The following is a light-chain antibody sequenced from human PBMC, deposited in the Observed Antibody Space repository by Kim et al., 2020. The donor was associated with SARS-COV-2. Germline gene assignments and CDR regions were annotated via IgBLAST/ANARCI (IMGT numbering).Light chain of an antibody. J-gene: IGKJ2*01. CDR1: QSVSSY. CDR3: QQRSNWPPRYT. Sequence: EIVLTQSPATLSLSPGERATLSCRASQSVSSYLAWYQQKPGQAPRLLIYDASNRATGIPARFSGSGSGTDFTLTISSLEPEDFAVYYCQQRSNWPPRYTFGQATKLEI. V-gene: IGKV3-11*01. CDR2: DAS.